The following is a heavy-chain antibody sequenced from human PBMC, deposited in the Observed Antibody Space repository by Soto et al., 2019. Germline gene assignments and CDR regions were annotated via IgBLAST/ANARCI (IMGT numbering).Heavy chain of an antibody. CDR2: ISATGGGT. Sequence: PGGSLRLSCAASGFKFSNYAMSWVRQAPGKGLEWVSLISATGGGTYYADSVKGRFTISRDNSHNTLYLQVHSLTAGDTAVYYCAKDRRAGGNSAFYFDFWGQGAQFTVSS. CDR3: AKDRRAGGNSAFYFDF. J-gene: IGHJ4*02. D-gene: IGHD3-16*01. V-gene: IGHV3-23*01. CDR1: GFKFSNYA.